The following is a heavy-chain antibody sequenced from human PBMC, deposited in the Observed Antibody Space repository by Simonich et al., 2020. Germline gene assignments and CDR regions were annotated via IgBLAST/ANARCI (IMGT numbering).Heavy chain of an antibody. J-gene: IGHJ6*02. Sequence: EVQLVESGGGLVKPGGSLRLSCAASGFTFRSYSMTWVRQAPGKGLGWYTSISSRSSYIGYADTVKGEFTMSRDKAKNSRYLQMNSRKAEDTAVYYCAGGVYCSSTSCSTYYYYGMDVWGQGTTVTVSS. CDR2: ISSRSSYI. D-gene: IGHD2-2*01. V-gene: IGHV3-21*01. CDR1: GFTFRSYS. CDR3: AGGVYCSSTSCSTYYYYGMDV.